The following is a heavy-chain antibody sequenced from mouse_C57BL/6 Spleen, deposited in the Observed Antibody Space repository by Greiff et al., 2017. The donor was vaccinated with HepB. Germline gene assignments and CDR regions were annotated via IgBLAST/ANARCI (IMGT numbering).Heavy chain of an antibody. CDR1: GYTFTSYG. D-gene: IGHD1-1*01. V-gene: IGHV1-81*01. CDR2: INPRSGNT. CDR3: SRDNDSSPYCYFDV. Sequence: QVQLQQSGAELARPGASVKLSCKASGYTFTSYGISWVKQRTGQGLEWIGAINPRSGNTYYNENLKGKATLTEDKSYSNAYMELRSLTSEDSAIYFCSRDNDSSPYCYFDVWGTGTTLTVSS. J-gene: IGHJ1*03.